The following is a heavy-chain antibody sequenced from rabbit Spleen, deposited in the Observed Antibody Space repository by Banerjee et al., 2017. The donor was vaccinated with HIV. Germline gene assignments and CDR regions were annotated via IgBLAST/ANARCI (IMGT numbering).Heavy chain of an antibody. D-gene: IGHD6-1*01. Sequence: QEQLEESGGDLVKPEGSLTLTCTASGFSFSSSYWICWVRQAPGKGLEWIACIYAGSSGSTYYASWVKGRFTISKTSSTTVTLQVTSLTAADTATYFCARAYSNDFYYDLWGPGTLVTVS. V-gene: IGHV1S45*01. CDR1: GFSFSSSYW. J-gene: IGHJ4*01. CDR3: ARAYSNDFYYDL. CDR2: IYAGSSGST.